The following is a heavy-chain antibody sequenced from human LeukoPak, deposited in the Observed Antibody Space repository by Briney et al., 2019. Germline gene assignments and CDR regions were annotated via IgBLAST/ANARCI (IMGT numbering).Heavy chain of an antibody. Sequence: ASVKVSCKASGYTFTSYDINWVRQATGQGLEWMGWMNPNRGNTGYAQKFQGRVTMTRNTSISTAYMELSSLRSEDTAVYYCARGVGLMTSYYYMDVWGKGTTVTVSS. CDR1: GYTFTSYD. J-gene: IGHJ6*03. CDR2: MNPNRGNT. V-gene: IGHV1-8*01. D-gene: IGHD4/OR15-4a*01. CDR3: ARGVGLMTSYYYMDV.